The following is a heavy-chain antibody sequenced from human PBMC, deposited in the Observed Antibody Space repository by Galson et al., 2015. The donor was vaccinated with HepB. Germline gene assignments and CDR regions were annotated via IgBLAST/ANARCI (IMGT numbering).Heavy chain of an antibody. CDR3: ARELRGSGFDP. V-gene: IGHV3-48*03. Sequence: SLRLSCAASGFTFSSYEMNWVRQAPGKGLEWVSYISRNGDTIHYADSVEGRFTFSRDNAKNSLYLEMNSLRAEDTAVYYCARELRGSGFDPWGQGTRVTVSS. CDR2: ISRNGDTI. D-gene: IGHD3-10*01. J-gene: IGHJ5*02. CDR1: GFTFSSYE.